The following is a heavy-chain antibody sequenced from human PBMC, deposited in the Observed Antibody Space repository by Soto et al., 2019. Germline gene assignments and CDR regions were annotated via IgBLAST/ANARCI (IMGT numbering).Heavy chain of an antibody. CDR3: ARVGRPRDYYYYGMDV. D-gene: IGHD2-15*01. V-gene: IGHV4-59*01. Sequence: QVQLQESGPGLVKPSETLSLTCTVSGGSISSYYWSWIRQPPGKGLEWIGYIYYSGSTNYNPSLKSRVTISVDTSKNQFSLKLSSVTAADTAVYYCARVGRPRDYYYYGMDVWGQGTTVTVSS. J-gene: IGHJ6*02. CDR1: GGSISSYY. CDR2: IYYSGST.